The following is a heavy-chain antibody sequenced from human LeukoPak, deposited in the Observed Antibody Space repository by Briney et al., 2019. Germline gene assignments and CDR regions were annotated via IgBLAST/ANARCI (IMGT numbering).Heavy chain of an antibody. D-gene: IGHD5-24*01. CDR2: IYTSGST. V-gene: IGHV4-4*07. Sequence: PSETLSLTCTVSDGSISSYYWSWIRQPAGKGLEWIGRIYTSGSTNYNPSLKSRVTMSVDTSKNQFSLKLTSVTAADTAVYYCARLYLPATRFDYWGQGTLVTVSS. CDR3: ARLYLPATRFDY. CDR1: DGSISSYY. J-gene: IGHJ4*02.